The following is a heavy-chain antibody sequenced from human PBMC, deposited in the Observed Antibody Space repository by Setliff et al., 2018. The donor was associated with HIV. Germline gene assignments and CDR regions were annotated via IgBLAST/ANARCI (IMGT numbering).Heavy chain of an antibody. CDR1: GFTFSNSI. V-gene: IGHV3-21*01. CDR2: ISSSGTFI. D-gene: IGHD1-26*01. Sequence: GGSLRLSCAASGFTFSNSIMNWVRQAPGKGLEWVSSISSSGTFIYYTDSVKGRFTISRDNAKNSLYLQMNSLRAEDTAVYYCATTSGSYREFDHWGQGTLVTVSS. J-gene: IGHJ4*02. CDR3: ATTSGSYREFDH.